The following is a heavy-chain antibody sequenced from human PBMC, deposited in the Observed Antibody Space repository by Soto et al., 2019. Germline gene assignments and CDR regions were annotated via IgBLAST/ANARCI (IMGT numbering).Heavy chain of an antibody. V-gene: IGHV1-69*13. CDR2: IIPIFGTA. CDR1: GGTFGSYA. Sequence: SVKVSCKASGGTFGSYAISWVRQAPGQGLEWMGGIIPIFGTANYAQKFQGRVTITADESTSTAYMELSSLRSEDTAVYYCARVYYGSGSYYRVPYYYGMDVWGQGTTVTVSS. J-gene: IGHJ6*02. CDR3: ARVYYGSGSYYRVPYYYGMDV. D-gene: IGHD3-10*01.